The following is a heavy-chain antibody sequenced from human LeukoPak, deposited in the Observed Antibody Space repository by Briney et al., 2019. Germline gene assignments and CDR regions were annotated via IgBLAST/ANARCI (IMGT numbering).Heavy chain of an antibody. Sequence: GGSLRLSCAASGFTFSSYGMSWVRQAPGKGLEWVSAISGSGGSTYYADSVKGRFTISRDNSKNMLYLQMNSLRAEDTAVYYCAKDTSLAQFDYWGQGTLVTVSS. CDR1: GFTFSSYG. CDR3: AKDTSLAQFDY. CDR2: ISGSGGST. V-gene: IGHV3-23*01. D-gene: IGHD3-16*02. J-gene: IGHJ4*02.